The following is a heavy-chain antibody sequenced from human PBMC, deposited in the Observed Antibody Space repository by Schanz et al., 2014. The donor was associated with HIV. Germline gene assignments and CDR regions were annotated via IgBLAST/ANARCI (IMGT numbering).Heavy chain of an antibody. CDR2: MNPNNDDT. D-gene: IGHD4-17*01. J-gene: IGHJ4*02. V-gene: IGHV1-8*01. CDR3: ARGRETVTTYFDF. CDR1: GSTFPDLD. Sequence: ARLVQSGAEVKRPGASVTVSCTAAGSTFPDLDVNWVRQAAGQGLEWMGWMNPNNDDTDYAQKFQGRVTMTRDPSTSTAYMELSSLRSEDTAVYYCARGRETVTTYFDFWGQGTLVTVSS.